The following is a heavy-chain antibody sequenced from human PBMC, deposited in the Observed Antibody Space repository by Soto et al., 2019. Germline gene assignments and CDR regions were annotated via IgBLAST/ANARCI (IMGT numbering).Heavy chain of an antibody. D-gene: IGHD6-13*01. CDR2: ISSNSAYI. Sequence: GGSLRLSCAASGFTFRSFTINWVRHAPCKGLEWVSTISSNSAYIYYTDALRGRFTISRDNAKNSLHLQMNSLRAEDTAVYYCTRDASRDSSARGWFDPWGPGTLVTVS. CDR3: TRDASRDSSARGWFDP. J-gene: IGHJ5*02. CDR1: GFTFRSFT. V-gene: IGHV3-21*01.